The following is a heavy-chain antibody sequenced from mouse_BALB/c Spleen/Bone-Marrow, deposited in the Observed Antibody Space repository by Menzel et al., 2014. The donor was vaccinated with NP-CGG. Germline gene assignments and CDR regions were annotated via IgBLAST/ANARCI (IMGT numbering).Heavy chain of an antibody. D-gene: IGHD3-3*01. CDR2: ISDGGNYT. J-gene: IGHJ4*01. V-gene: IGHV5-4*02. CDR3: AGTWEAMDY. CDR1: GFTFSDYY. Sequence: EVQVVESGGGLVKPGGSLKLSCAASGFTFSDYYMYWVRQTPEKRLEWVATISDGGNYTYYPDSVKGRFTITRDNTKNNLYLKMSSLKSEDTAMYSCAGTWEAMDYWGQGTSVTVSS.